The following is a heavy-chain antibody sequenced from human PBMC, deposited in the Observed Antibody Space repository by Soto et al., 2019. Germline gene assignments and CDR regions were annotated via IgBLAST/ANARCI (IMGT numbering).Heavy chain of an antibody. CDR2: VYYTGST. J-gene: IGHJ4*02. V-gene: IGHV4-59*01. CDR1: GGSTSGSY. Sequence: SSETLSLTCSLSGGSTSGSYWSWIRQSPGKGLEWLGYVYYTGSTNYSPSLRSRVSISVDTSKNEFSLRLSSVTAADTAVYFCARSVAVPGAHIDYWGQGTQVTVSS. CDR3: ARSVAVPGAHIDY. D-gene: IGHD6-19*01.